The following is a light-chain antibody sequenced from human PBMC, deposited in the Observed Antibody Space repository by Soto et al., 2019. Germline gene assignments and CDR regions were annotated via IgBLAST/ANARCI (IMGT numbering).Light chain of an antibody. CDR2: DAS. J-gene: IGKJ5*01. V-gene: IGKV1-33*01. Sequence: EIQMTQSPSSLSACVGDRVTITRQASQDISNYLNWYQQKPGKAPKLLIYDASNLETGVPSRFSGSGSGTDFTFTISSLQPEDIATYYCQQYDNLPITFGQGTRLEIK. CDR3: QQYDNLPIT. CDR1: QDISNY.